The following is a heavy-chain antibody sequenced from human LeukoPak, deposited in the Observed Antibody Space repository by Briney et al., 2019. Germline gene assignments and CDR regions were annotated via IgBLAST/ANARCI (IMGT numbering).Heavy chain of an antibody. CDR2: ISSRSSTI. CDR3: AREVPGAVGATWGKIPDY. J-gene: IGHJ4*02. Sequence: GGSLRLSCAASGFTFSDYYMSWIRQAPGKGPEWVSYISSRSSTIYYADSVKGRFTISRDNAKNSLYLQMNSLRVEDTAVYYCAREVPGAVGATWGKIPDYWGQGTLVTVSS. V-gene: IGHV3-11*04. CDR1: GFTFSDYY. D-gene: IGHD1-26*01.